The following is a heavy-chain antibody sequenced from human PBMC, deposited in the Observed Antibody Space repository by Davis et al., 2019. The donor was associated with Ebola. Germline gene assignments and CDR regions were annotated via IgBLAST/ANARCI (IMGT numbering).Heavy chain of an antibody. D-gene: IGHD3-22*01. CDR1: GGSFSGYY. Sequence: ETLSLTCAVYGGSFSGYYWSWIRQPPGKGLEWVSAISGSGGSTHYADSVKGRFTISRDNSKNTLYLQMKSLRAEDTAVYYCAKDRESSSGYYDTFDIWGQGTMVTVSS. CDR3: AKDRESSSGYYDTFDI. CDR2: ISGSGGST. J-gene: IGHJ3*02. V-gene: IGHV3-23*01.